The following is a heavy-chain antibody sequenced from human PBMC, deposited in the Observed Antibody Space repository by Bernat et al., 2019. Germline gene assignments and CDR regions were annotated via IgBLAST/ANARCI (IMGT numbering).Heavy chain of an antibody. CDR2: IHYSGST. J-gene: IGHJ5*02. V-gene: IGHV4-39*01. Sequence: QLQLQESGPGLVKPSETLSLTCTVSGGSISSSSYYWGWIRQPPGKGLEWIGSIHYSGSTYYNPSLKSRVTISVDTSKNQFSLKLSSVTAADTAVYYCARHTITMVRGVITPNWFDPWGQGTLVTVSS. CDR3: ARHTITMVRGVITPNWFDP. CDR1: GGSISSSSYY. D-gene: IGHD3-10*01.